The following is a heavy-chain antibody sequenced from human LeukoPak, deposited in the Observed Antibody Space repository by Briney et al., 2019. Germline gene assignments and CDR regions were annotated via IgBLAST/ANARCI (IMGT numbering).Heavy chain of an antibody. CDR1: GFTFSTFA. V-gene: IGHV3-23*01. Sequence: GGSLRLSCAASGFTFSTFAMIWVRQPPGKVLEWVSSIFPSGGEIHYADSVRGRFTISRDNSKSTLSLQMNSLRAEDTAVYYCARDYGGSSPFDYWGQGTLVTVSS. J-gene: IGHJ4*02. D-gene: IGHD4-23*01. CDR3: ARDYGGSSPFDY. CDR2: IFPSGGEI.